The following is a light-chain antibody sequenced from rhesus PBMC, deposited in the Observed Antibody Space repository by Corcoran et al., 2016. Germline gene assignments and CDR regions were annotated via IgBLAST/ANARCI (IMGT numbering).Light chain of an antibody. CDR2: FAS. Sequence: DIQMTQSPSSLSASVGDTVTITCRASQGSSNNLAWYQQKPGKVSKFLIYFASTLQSGAPSRFSGRGSGTAFTLPISSLQPEDFATYYCQHGYGTPYSFDQGTKVEIK. CDR3: QHGYGTPYS. J-gene: IGKJ2*01. CDR1: QGSSNN. V-gene: IGKV1S15*01.